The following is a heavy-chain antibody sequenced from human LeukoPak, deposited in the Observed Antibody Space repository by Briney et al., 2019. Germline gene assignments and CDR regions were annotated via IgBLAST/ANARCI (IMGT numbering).Heavy chain of an antibody. Sequence: GGSLRLSCAASGFTFSSYGMHWVRQAPGKGLEWVAVISYDGSNKYYADSVKGRFTISRDNSKNTLYLQMNSLRAEDTAVYYCARGPSRWLEYYFDYWGQGTLVTVSS. CDR3: ARGPSRWLEYYFDY. V-gene: IGHV3-30*03. CDR2: ISYDGSNK. J-gene: IGHJ4*02. D-gene: IGHD5-24*01. CDR1: GFTFSSYG.